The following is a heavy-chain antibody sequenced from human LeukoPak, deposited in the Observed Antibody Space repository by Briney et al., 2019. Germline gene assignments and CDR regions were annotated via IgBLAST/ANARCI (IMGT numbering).Heavy chain of an antibody. CDR2: IYYSGST. D-gene: IGHD6-13*01. V-gene: IGHV4-59*01. J-gene: IGHJ5*02. CDR1: GGSISSSY. Sequence: SETLSLTCTVSGGSISSSYWSWIRQPPGKGLEWIGYIYYSGSTNYNPSLKSRVTISVDTSKNQFSLKLSSVTAADTAVYYCARWGSSWYRGGRWFDPWGQGTLVTVSS. CDR3: ARWGSSWYRGGRWFDP.